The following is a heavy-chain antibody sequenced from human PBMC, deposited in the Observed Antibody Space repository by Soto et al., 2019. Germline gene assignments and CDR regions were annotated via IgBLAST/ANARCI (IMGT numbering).Heavy chain of an antibody. CDR3: AKDKERTDSSGWLAPHDYFDY. J-gene: IGHJ4*02. CDR2: ISYDGSNK. D-gene: IGHD6-19*01. V-gene: IGHV3-30*18. Sequence: QVQLVESGGGGVQPGRSLRLSCAASGFTFSSYGMHWVRQATGKGLEWVAVISYDGSNKYYADSVKGRFTISRDNSKNTLYLQMNSLRAEDTAVYSCAKDKERTDSSGWLAPHDYFDYWCQGTLVTVSS. CDR1: GFTFSSYG.